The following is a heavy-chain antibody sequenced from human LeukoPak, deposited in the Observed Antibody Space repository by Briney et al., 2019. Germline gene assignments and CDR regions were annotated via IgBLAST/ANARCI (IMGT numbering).Heavy chain of an antibody. J-gene: IGHJ3*02. D-gene: IGHD2/OR15-2a*01. Sequence: SETLSLTCTVSGGGLSYYWGWIRQAPGKGLEWIGTIYYSGSTYYNPSLKSRVTISVDTSKNQFSLKLSSVTAADTAVYYCARGLRVISDSHAFDIWGQGTMVTVSS. CDR3: ARGLRVISDSHAFDI. V-gene: IGHV4-39*07. CDR2: IYYSGST. CDR1: GGGLSYY.